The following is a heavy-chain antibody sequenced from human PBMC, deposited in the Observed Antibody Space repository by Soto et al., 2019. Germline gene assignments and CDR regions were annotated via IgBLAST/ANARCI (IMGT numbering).Heavy chain of an antibody. D-gene: IGHD6-13*01. CDR2: IYYSGST. CDR3: ARDQQLAPGNFDY. CDR1: GGSISSGDYY. J-gene: IGHJ4*02. Sequence: QVQLQESGPGLVKPSQTLSLTCTVSGGSISSGDYYWSWIRQPPGKGLEWIGYIYYSGSTYYNPSLKSRVTISVATSKNQFSLKLSSVTAADTAVYYCARDQQLAPGNFDYWGQGTLVTVSS. V-gene: IGHV4-30-4*01.